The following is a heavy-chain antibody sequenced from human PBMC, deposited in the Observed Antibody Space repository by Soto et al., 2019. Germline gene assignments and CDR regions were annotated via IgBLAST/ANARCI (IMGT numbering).Heavy chain of an antibody. CDR2: IYYSGST. V-gene: IGHV4-31*03. D-gene: IGHD2-15*01. J-gene: IGHJ6*02. Sequence: PSEALSLTCTVSGGSISSGGYYWSWIRQHPGKGLERIGYIYYSGSTYYNPSLKSRVTISVDTSKNQFSLKLSSVTAADTAVYYCARDKKYCSGGSCYSGYYYGMDVWGQGTTVTVSS. CDR3: ARDKKYCSGGSCYSGYYYGMDV. CDR1: GGSISSGGYY.